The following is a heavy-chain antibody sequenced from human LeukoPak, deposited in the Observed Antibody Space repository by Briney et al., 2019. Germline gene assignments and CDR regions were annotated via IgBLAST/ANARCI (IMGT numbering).Heavy chain of an antibody. D-gene: IGHD3-16*01. CDR3: ARVGGGGMRFRHYMDA. CDR1: GDSITTSY. Sequence: SEALSLTCSVSGDSITTSYWTWIRQSPGKGLEWIAYIYYPGGTLSNPSLKSRLSLSLHTSKNQFSLKLLSVTAADPATYHCARVGGGGMRFRHYMDAWGKGTPVTASS. CDR2: IYYPGGT. V-gene: IGHV4-59*01. J-gene: IGHJ6*03.